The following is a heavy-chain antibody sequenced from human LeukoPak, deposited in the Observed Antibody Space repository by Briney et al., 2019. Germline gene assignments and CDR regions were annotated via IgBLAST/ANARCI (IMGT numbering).Heavy chain of an antibody. Sequence: SETLSLTCTVSGGSISSYYWSWIRQPPGKGLEWIGYYSGTTNYNPSLKSRVTISVDTSKNQFSLKLSSVTAADTAVYYCASSYYDSSGYYGGYYFDYWGQGTLVTVSS. V-gene: IGHV4-59*01. CDR3: ASSYYDSSGYYGGYYFDY. CDR2: YSGTT. D-gene: IGHD3-22*01. CDR1: GGSISSYY. J-gene: IGHJ4*02.